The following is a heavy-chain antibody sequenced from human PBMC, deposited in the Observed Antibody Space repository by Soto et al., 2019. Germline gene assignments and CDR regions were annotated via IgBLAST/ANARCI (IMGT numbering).Heavy chain of an antibody. CDR2: MSYDGTTK. Sequence: QVQLVESGGGVVQPGRSLRLSCAASGFIFSNYVMYWVRQAPGKGLELVDFMSYDGTTKYSADSVKGRFTIARDNSKNTLYLQMNSLRPEDTAAYYGAREVLWPSYFDYWGQGTLVSVSS. V-gene: IGHV3-30-3*01. CDR1: GFIFSNYV. D-gene: IGHD3-10*01. CDR3: AREVLWPSYFDY. J-gene: IGHJ4*02.